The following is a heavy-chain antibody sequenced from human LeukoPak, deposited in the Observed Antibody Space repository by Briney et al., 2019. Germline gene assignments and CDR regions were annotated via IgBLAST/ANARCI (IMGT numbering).Heavy chain of an antibody. V-gene: IGHV4-4*02. CDR1: GGSITSSNW. CDR3: ARFSVVRYYYYGMDV. Sequence: SGTLSLTCTVSGGSITSSNWWNWVRQPPGKGLEWIGEIYHSGSANYNPSFRSRVTISVDKSKNQFSLNLTSVTAADTAVYYCARFSVVRYYYYGMDVWGQGTTVTVSS. J-gene: IGHJ6*02. CDR2: IYHSGSA. D-gene: IGHD3-9*01.